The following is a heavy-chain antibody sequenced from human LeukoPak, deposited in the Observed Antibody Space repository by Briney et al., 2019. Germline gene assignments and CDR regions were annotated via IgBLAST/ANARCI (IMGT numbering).Heavy chain of an antibody. CDR3: AAPGSPAAILEGWFDP. CDR2: ISGSGGST. V-gene: IGHV3-23*01. CDR1: GFTFSSYA. D-gene: IGHD2-2*02. J-gene: IGHJ5*02. Sequence: PGGSLRLSCAASGFTFSSYAMSWVRQAPGKGLEWVSAISGSGGSTYYADSVKGRFTISRDNSKNTLYLQMNSLRAEDTAVYYCAAPGSPAAILEGWFDPWGQGTLVTVSS.